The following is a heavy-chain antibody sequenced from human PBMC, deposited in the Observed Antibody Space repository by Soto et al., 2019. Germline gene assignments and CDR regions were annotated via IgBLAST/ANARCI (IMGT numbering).Heavy chain of an antibody. Sequence: EVQLVQSGAEVKKPGESLRISCKGSGFSFTTYWISWVRQVPGTGLEWMGRIDPSDSYTYYNPSFQGHVTISASKSINTAYLQWSSLKASDTAVYYCARHAGADGYTDLDYWGQGTLVTVSS. D-gene: IGHD5-18*01. CDR3: ARHAGADGYTDLDY. J-gene: IGHJ4*02. CDR2: IDPSDSYT. CDR1: GFSFTTYW. V-gene: IGHV5-10-1*01.